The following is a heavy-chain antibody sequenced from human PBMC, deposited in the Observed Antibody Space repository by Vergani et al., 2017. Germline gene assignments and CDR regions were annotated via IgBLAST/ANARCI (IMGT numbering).Heavy chain of an antibody. Sequence: QVQLVQSGAEVKKPGASVKVSCKASGYTFTSYAMHWVRQAPGQRLEWMGRIIPILGIANYAQKFQGRVTITADKSTSTAYMELSSLRSEDTAVYYCARVSPSSGSSGYDDAFDIWGQGTMVTVSS. J-gene: IGHJ3*02. CDR2: IIPILGIA. CDR3: ARVSPSSGSSGYDDAFDI. CDR1: GYTFTSYA. D-gene: IGHD3-22*01. V-gene: IGHV1-69*04.